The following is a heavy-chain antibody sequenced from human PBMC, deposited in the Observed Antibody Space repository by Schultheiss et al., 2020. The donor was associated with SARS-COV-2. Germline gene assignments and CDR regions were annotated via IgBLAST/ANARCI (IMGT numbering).Heavy chain of an antibody. CDR3: ARDVLGYCSGGSCYSGNWFDP. D-gene: IGHD2-15*01. Sequence: GSLRLSCAVSGGSISSSNWWSWVRQPPGKGLEWIGEIYHSGSTNYNPSLKSRVTISVDKSKNQFSLKLSSVTAADTAVYYCARDVLGYCSGGSCYSGNWFDPWGQGTLVTVSS. CDR1: GGSISSSNW. V-gene: IGHV4-4*02. CDR2: IYHSGST. J-gene: IGHJ5*02.